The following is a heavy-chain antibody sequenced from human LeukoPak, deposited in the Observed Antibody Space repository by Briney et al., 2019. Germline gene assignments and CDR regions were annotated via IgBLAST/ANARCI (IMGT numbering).Heavy chain of an antibody. CDR2: INNDGSST. J-gene: IGHJ4*02. Sequence: GGSLRLSCAASGFTFSSYWMHWVRQAPGKGLVWVSRINNDGSSTTYADSVKGRFTISRDNAKNSLYLQMNSLRAEDTAVYYCARGPSGYHNTGGQGTLVTVSS. CDR3: ARGPSGYHNT. D-gene: IGHD5-12*01. V-gene: IGHV3-74*01. CDR1: GFTFSSYW.